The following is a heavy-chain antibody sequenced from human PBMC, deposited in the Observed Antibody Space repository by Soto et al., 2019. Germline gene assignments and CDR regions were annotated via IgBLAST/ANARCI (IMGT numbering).Heavy chain of an antibody. V-gene: IGHV1-69*13. CDR2: IIPIFGTA. J-gene: IGHJ4*02. CDR1: GGTFSSYA. D-gene: IGHD1-26*01. Sequence: GASVKVSCKASGGTFSSYAISWVRQAPGQGLEWMGGIIPIFGTANYAQKFQGRVTITADESTSTAYMELSSLRSEDTAVYYCARPSRRERGLDYWGQGTLVTVSS. CDR3: ARPSRRERGLDY.